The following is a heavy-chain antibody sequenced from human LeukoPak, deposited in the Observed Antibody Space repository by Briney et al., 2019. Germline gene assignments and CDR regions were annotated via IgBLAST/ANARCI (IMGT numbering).Heavy chain of an antibody. Sequence: GGSLRLSCAASGFTFSSYWMHWVRQAPGKGLVWVSRITTDGSTTNYADSVKGRFTISRDNAKNTLYQQMNSLRAEDTAVYYCVRGRGSGSYYDYWGQGTLVTVSS. CDR3: VRGRGSGSYYDY. CDR1: GFTFSSYW. D-gene: IGHD3-10*01. J-gene: IGHJ4*02. V-gene: IGHV3-74*01. CDR2: ITTDGSTT.